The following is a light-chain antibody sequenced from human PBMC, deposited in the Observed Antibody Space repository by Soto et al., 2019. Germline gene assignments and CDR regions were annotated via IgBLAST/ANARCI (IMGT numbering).Light chain of an antibody. CDR2: EVI. J-gene: IGLJ1*01. Sequence: QSALTQPASVSGSPGQSITISCTGTSSDIGTYDYVSWYQQHPGKAPKLMIYEVINRPSGISNRFSGSKSGNTASLTISGLQAEDEADYYCSSYAGGSTFVFGAGTKVTVL. V-gene: IGLV2-14*01. CDR3: SSYAGGSTFV. CDR1: SSDIGTYDY.